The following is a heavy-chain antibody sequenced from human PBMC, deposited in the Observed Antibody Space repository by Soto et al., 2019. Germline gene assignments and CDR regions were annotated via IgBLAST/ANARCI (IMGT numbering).Heavy chain of an antibody. CDR1: GFSFSDYY. CDR2: ISPGSNYT. CDR3: VRDYRAVGEFDY. V-gene: IGHV3-11*05. D-gene: IGHD3-10*01. J-gene: IGHJ4*02. Sequence: QVQLVESGGGLVKPGGSLRLSCAASGFSFSDYYMTWIRQAPGKGLEWLSYISPGSNYTNYADSLKGRFTISRDNAKNSLYLQLNSLRAEDTSVYYCVRDYRAVGEFDYWGQGTLVTVSS.